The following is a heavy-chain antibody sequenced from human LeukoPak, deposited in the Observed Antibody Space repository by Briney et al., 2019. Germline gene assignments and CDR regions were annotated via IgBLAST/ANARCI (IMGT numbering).Heavy chain of an antibody. D-gene: IGHD6-13*01. Sequence: GGSLRLSCAASGFTFSDYYMSWIRQAPGKGLEWVSYISSSGSTIYYADSVKGRFTISRDNAKNSLYLQMNSLRAEDTAVYYCASESYSSSWPRGGNWFDPWGQGTLVTVSS. CDR1: GFTFSDYY. V-gene: IGHV3-11*04. CDR3: ASESYSSSWPRGGNWFDP. J-gene: IGHJ5*02. CDR2: ISSSGSTI.